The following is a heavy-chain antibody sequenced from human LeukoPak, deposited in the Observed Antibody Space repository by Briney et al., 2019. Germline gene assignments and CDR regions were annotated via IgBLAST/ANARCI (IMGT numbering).Heavy chain of an antibody. CDR2: ISSSGETT. D-gene: IGHD1-14*01. V-gene: IGHV3-23*01. Sequence: GGSLRLSCVASQFTFHTYAMSWVRQRPGKGPEWVSMISSSGETTDYAESVKGRFIISRDNIKNTLYLQLESPRVDDTAIYYCAKDPRAMGRYFFDDWGQGSLVIVSS. J-gene: IGHJ4*01. CDR3: AKDPRAMGRYFFDD. CDR1: QFTFHTYA.